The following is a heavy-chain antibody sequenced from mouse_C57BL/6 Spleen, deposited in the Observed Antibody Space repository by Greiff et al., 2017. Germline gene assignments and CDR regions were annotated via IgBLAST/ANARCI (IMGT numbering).Heavy chain of an antibody. CDR3: ARHPYYEYDVRRWYYFDY. CDR2: FYPGSGSI. V-gene: IGHV1-62-2*01. CDR1: GYTFTEYT. Sequence: VQLQESGAELVNPGASVKLSCTASGYTFTEYTIHWVKQRSGQGLEWIGWFYPGSGSIKYNEKFKDKSTLTADKSSSTVYMELSRMTSEDSAVYFCARHPYYEYDVRRWYYFDYWGQGTTLTVSS. J-gene: IGHJ2*01. D-gene: IGHD2-4*01.